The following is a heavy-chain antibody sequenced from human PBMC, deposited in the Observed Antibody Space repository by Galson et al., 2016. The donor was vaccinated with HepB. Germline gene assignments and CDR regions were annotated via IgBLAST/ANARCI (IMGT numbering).Heavy chain of an antibody. CDR2: IYYSGGT. J-gene: IGHJ5*01. Sequence: SETLSLTCTVSGGSIISSDYYWGWVRQPPGKGLEWIGSIYYSGGTYNNPSLRSRVTLSVDTSREQFSLRLTSVTAADRGIYYCARHARYSYGYRWFDSWGQGTLVIVSS. CDR3: ARHARYSYGYRWFDS. D-gene: IGHD5-18*01. V-gene: IGHV4-39*01. CDR1: GGSIISSDYY.